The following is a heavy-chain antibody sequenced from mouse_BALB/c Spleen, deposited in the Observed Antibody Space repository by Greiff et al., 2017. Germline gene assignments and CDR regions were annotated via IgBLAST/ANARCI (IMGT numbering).Heavy chain of an antibody. V-gene: IGHV1-4*01. CDR2: INPSSGYT. J-gene: IGHJ2*01. CDR1: GYTFTSYT. Sequence: QVHVKQSGAELARPGASVKMSCKASGYTFTSYTMHWVKQRPGQGLEWIGYINPSSGYTNYNQKFKDKATLTADKSSSTAYMQLSSLTSEDSAVYYCARSNYYGSSPDYWGQGTTLTVSS. D-gene: IGHD1-1*01. CDR3: ARSNYYGSSPDY.